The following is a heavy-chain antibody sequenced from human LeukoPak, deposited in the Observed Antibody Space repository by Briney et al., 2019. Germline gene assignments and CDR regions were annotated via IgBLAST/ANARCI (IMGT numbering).Heavy chain of an antibody. V-gene: IGHV3-30-3*01. CDR1: GFTFSSYA. Sequence: GGSLRLSCAASGFTFSSYAMHWVRQAPGKGLEWVAVISYDGSNKYYADSVKGRFTISRDNSKNTLYLQMNSLRAEDTAVYYCVRDRQGMAVAGTVYYWGQGTLVTVSS. CDR2: ISYDGSNK. J-gene: IGHJ4*02. D-gene: IGHD6-19*01. CDR3: VRDRQGMAVAGTVYY.